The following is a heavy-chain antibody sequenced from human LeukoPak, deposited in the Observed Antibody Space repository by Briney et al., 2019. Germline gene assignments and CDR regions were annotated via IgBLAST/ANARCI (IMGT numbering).Heavy chain of an antibody. D-gene: IGHD3-22*01. J-gene: IGHJ5*02. CDR2: INPSGGST. V-gene: IGHV1-46*01. CDR1: GYTFTSYY. Sequence: ASVKVSCNASGYTFTSYYMHWVRQAPGQGLEWMGIINPSGGSTSYAQKFQGRVTMTRDTSTSTVYMELSSLRSEDTAVYYCARGENYDSRNHNWFDPWGQGTLVTVSS. CDR3: ARGENYDSRNHNWFDP.